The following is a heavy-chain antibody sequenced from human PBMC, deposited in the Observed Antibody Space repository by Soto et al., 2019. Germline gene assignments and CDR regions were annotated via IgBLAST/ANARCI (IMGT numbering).Heavy chain of an antibody. Sequence: QVQLVESGGGVVQPGRSLRLSCAASGFTFSSYAMHWVRQAPGKGLEWVAVISYDGSNKYYADSVKGRFTISRDNSKNTLYLQMNSLRAEDTAVYYCVRDWDTAMVYPSYYYYGMDVWGQGTTVTVSS. J-gene: IGHJ6*02. CDR3: VRDWDTAMVYPSYYYYGMDV. CDR1: GFTFSSYA. CDR2: ISYDGSNK. D-gene: IGHD5-18*01. V-gene: IGHV3-30-3*01.